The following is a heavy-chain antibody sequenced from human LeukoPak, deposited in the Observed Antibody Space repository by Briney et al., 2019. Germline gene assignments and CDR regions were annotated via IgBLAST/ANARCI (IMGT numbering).Heavy chain of an antibody. CDR3: ARSYCSSTSCYVMGYFDY. J-gene: IGHJ4*02. D-gene: IGHD2-2*01. CDR2: IYYSGST. CDR1: GGSISSGGYY. V-gene: IGHV4-31*03. Sequence: SETLSLTCTVSGGSISSGGYYWSWIRQHPGKGLEWIGYIYYSGSTYHNPSLKSRVTISVDTSKNQFSLKLSSVTAADTAVYYCARSYCSSTSCYVMGYFDYWGQGTLVTVSS.